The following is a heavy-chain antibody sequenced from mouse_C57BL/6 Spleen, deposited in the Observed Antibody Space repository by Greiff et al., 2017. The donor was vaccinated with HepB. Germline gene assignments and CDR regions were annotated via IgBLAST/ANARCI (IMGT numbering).Heavy chain of an antibody. CDR2: INPSSGYT. CDR1: GYTFTSYW. J-gene: IGHJ1*03. Sequence: VQLQQSGAELAKPGASVKLSCKASGYTFTSYWMHWVKQRPGQGLEWIGYINPSSGYTKYNQKFKDKATLTADKSSSTAYMQLSSLPYEGSAVYDCAREGGSSYWYFDVWGKGTTVTVSS. V-gene: IGHV1-7*01. CDR3: AREGGSSYWYFDV. D-gene: IGHD1-1*01.